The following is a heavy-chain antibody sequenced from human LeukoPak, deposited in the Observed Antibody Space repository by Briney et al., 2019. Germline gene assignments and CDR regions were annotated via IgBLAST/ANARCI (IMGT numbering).Heavy chain of an antibody. D-gene: IGHD1-20*01. Sequence: WASVKVSCKVSGYTLTELSMHWVRQAPGKGLEWMGGFDPEDGETIYAQKFQGRVTMTEDTSTDTAYMELSSLRSEDTAVYYCSRQRSTITGTLWHFDFWGQGTLVTVSS. CDR2: FDPEDGET. J-gene: IGHJ4*02. V-gene: IGHV1-24*01. CDR3: SRQRSTITGTLWHFDF. CDR1: GYTLTELS.